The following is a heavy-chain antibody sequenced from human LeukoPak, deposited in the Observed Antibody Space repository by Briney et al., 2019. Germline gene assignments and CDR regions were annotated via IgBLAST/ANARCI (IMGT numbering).Heavy chain of an antibody. J-gene: IGHJ4*02. V-gene: IGHV5-10-1*01. Sequence: GESLRLSCKGSGYSFISYWLSWVRQMPGKGLEWMGRIDPSDSYTNYSPSFQGHVTISAAKSISTAYLQWSSLKASDTAMYYCARQDSSSWYKRPFDYWGQGTLVTVSS. CDR3: ARQDSSSWYKRPFDY. CDR2: IDPSDSYT. CDR1: GYSFISYW. D-gene: IGHD6-13*01.